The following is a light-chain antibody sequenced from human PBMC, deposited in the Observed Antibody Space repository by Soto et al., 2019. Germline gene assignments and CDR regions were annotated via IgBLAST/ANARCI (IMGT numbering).Light chain of an antibody. CDR2: TNN. J-gene: IGLJ1*01. Sequence: QSVLTQPPSASGTPGQTVTISCSGSSSNIGLNTVNWYQQLPGTAPKLLIYTNNQWPAGVPDRFSGSKSGTSASLAITGLQSEDEADYYCAAWDDSLNGSVFGTGTKLTVL. V-gene: IGLV1-44*01. CDR1: SSNIGLNT. CDR3: AAWDDSLNGSV.